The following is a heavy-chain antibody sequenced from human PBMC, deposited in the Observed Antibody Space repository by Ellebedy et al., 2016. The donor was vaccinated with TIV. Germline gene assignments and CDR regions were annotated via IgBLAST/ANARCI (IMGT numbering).Heavy chain of an antibody. J-gene: IGHJ6*03. CDR1: GGSITSGNSY. CDR2: IYYSGST. Sequence: LRLXXAVSGGSITSGNSYWTWVRQHPGKGLEWIGYIYYSGSTYYSPSLKSRITMSVDTSQNQFSLQLRSVTAADTAVYYCARAPTGPNYHYYVDVWGKGTTVTVSS. CDR3: ARAPTGPNYHYYVDV. V-gene: IGHV4-31*11.